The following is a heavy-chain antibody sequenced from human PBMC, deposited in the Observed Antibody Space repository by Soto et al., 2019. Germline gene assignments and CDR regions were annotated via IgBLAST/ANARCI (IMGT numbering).Heavy chain of an antibody. D-gene: IGHD6-13*01. CDR1: GFTFTSSA. CDR3: ARAPPYIAAAGPDAFDI. Sequence: ASVKVSCNASGFTFTSSAVQWVRQARGQRLEWIGWIVVGSGNTNYAQKFQGRVTITADKSTSTAYMELSSLRSEDTAVYYCARAPPYIAAAGPDAFDIWGQGTMVTVSS. J-gene: IGHJ3*02. CDR2: IVVGSGNT. V-gene: IGHV1-58*01.